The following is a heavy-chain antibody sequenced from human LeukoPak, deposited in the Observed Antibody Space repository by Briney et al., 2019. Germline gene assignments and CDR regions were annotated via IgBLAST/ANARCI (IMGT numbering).Heavy chain of an antibody. CDR1: GGSISSGGYY. V-gene: IGHV4-30-2*01. D-gene: IGHD3-10*01. Sequence: SETLSLTCTVSGGSISSGGYYWSWIRQPPGKGLEWIGYIYHSGSTYYNPSLKSRVTISVDRSKNQFSLKLSSVTAADTAVYYWARGIDYYGSGSSDYWGQATLVTVSS. CDR3: ARGIDYYGSGSSDY. J-gene: IGHJ4*02. CDR2: IYHSGST.